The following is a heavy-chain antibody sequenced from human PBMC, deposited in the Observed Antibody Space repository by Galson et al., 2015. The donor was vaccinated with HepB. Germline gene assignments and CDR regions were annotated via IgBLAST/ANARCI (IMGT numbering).Heavy chain of an antibody. J-gene: IGHJ4*02. V-gene: IGHV3-49*03. CDR2: IRSTPYGGTT. D-gene: IGHD3-3*01. CDR3: ARWLTTTPFRH. Sequence: SLRLSCATSGFIFRDYDMSWFRQAPGKGLEWVASIRSTPYGGTTEYAASVKGRLSISRDDSKSIAYLQVNSLTTDDTAVYYCARWLTTTPFRHWGQGTLVSVAS. CDR1: GFIFRDYD.